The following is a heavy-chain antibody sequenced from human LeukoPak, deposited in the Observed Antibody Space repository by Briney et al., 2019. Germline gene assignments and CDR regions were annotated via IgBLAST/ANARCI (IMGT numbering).Heavy chain of an antibody. CDR1: VSRFNMYC. Sequence: GESLKISCQGSVSRFNMYCISWVRQMPGKGLEWMGRIDPSDSYTNYSPSFQGHVTISADKSISTVYLQWSSLKGSDTAMYNCARGGRSGYDSNWFDPWGQGTLVTVSS. CDR2: IDPSDSYT. V-gene: IGHV5-10-1*01. D-gene: IGHD5-12*01. J-gene: IGHJ5*02. CDR3: ARGGRSGYDSNWFDP.